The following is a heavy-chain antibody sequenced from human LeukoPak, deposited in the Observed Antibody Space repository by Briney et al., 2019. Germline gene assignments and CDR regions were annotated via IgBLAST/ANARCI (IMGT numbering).Heavy chain of an antibody. CDR3: AKQYYDILTGYYIGY. D-gene: IGHD3-9*01. J-gene: IGHJ4*02. CDR2: ISGSGGST. CDR1: GFTFSSYA. V-gene: IGHV3-23*01. Sequence: GGSLRLSCAASGFTFSSYAMSWVRQAPGKGLEWVSAISGSGGSTYYADSVKGRFTISRDNSKNTLYLQMNSLRAEDTAVYYCAKQYYDILTGYYIGYWGQGTLVTVSS.